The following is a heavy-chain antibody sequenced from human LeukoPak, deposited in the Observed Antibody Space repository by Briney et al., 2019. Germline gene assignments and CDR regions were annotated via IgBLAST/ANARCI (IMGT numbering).Heavy chain of an antibody. Sequence: PGGSLRLSCAASGFTVSSNYMSWVRQAPGKGLEWVANIKQDGSEKYYVDSVMGRFTISRDNAKNSLYLQMNSLRVEDTAVYYCARDGAVPAAPPDYWGQGTLVTVSS. CDR3: ARDGAVPAAPPDY. J-gene: IGHJ4*02. D-gene: IGHD2-2*01. CDR1: GFTVSSNY. CDR2: IKQDGSEK. V-gene: IGHV3-7*01.